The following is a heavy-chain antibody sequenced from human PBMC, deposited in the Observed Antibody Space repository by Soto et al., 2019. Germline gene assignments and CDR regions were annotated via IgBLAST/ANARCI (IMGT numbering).Heavy chain of an antibody. CDR2: FDPEDGET. V-gene: IGHV1-24*01. CDR1: GYTFTSYY. D-gene: IGHD3-10*01. CDR3: ATDMVSIWFAFDP. J-gene: IGHJ5*02. Sequence: GASVKVSCKASGYTFTSYYMHWVRQAPGQGLEWMGGFDPEDGETIYAQKFQGRVTMTEDTSTDTAYMELSSLRSEDTAVYYCATDMVSIWFAFDPWGQGTLVTVSS.